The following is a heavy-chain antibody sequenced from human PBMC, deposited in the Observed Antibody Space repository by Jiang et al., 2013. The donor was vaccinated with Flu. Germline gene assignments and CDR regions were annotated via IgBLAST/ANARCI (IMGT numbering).Heavy chain of an antibody. CDR1: GYTFTSYD. Sequence: SGAEVKKPGASVKVSCKASGYTFTSYDINWVRQATGQGLEWMGWMNPNSGNTGYAQKFQGRVTMTRNTSVSTAYMELSSLRSEDTAVYYCAREVGDYGGXAFDSLGPRDNGHRSLQ. J-gene: IGHJ3*01. CDR2: MNPNSGNT. V-gene: IGHV1-8*02. D-gene: IGHD4-23*01. CDR3: AREVGDYGGXAFDS.